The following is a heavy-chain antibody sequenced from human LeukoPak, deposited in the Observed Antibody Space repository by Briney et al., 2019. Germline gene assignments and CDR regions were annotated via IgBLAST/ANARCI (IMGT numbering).Heavy chain of an antibody. CDR1: GFTASTDY. J-gene: IGHJ6*02. D-gene: IGHD3-9*01. Sequence: GGSPRLSCAASGFTASTDYMSSGPEAPGKGVEWGSGMYSGVSTYYEDSVKGRFTNSRDNSKRTLYLQMISLKAEDLAVDYCARDFRYFDWLVAHYYYYYGMDVWGQGTTVTVSS. CDR2: MYSGVST. V-gene: IGHV3-66*01. CDR3: ARDFRYFDWLVAHYYYYYGMDV.